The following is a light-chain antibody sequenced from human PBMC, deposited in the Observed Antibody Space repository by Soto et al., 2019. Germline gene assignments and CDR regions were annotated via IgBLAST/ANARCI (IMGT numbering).Light chain of an antibody. CDR3: QRYNSFST. J-gene: IGKJ1*01. V-gene: IGKV1-5*01. CDR1: QSISNW. CDR2: DAS. Sequence: DIQMTQSPSTLSASVGDRVTITCRASQSISNWLAWYQQKPVKAPNLLIYDASTLQSGVPSRFSGSGSGTEFTLTISSLQPDDFATYYCQRYNSFSTFGQGTKVEIE.